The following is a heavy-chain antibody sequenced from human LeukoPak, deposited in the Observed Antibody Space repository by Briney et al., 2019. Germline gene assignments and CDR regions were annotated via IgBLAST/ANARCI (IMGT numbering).Heavy chain of an antibody. Sequence: ASVKVSCMASGYTFTSYGISWVRQAPGQGLEGMGWINIYNSNTNYAQKLQGRVTMTTDTSTSTAYMELRSLRSDDTAVYYCARDLKRSRARWENLGFDPWGQGTLVTVSS. J-gene: IGHJ5*02. V-gene: IGHV1-18*04. CDR1: GYTFTSYG. D-gene: IGHD1-26*01. CDR2: INIYNSNT. CDR3: ARDLKRSRARWENLGFDP.